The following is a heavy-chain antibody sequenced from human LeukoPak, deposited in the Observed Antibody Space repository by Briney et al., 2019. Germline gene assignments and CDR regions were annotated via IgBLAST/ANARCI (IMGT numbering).Heavy chain of an antibody. D-gene: IGHD3-22*01. CDR2: IYYRGST. Sequence: SETLSLTCTVSGSSISSSSYYWGWIRQPPGKGLEWIGSIYYRGSTYYNPCLKSRVTISVDTSKNQSSLKLSSVTAADTAVYYCARHDSSGPYNAFDIWGQGTMVTVSS. V-gene: IGHV4-39*01. CDR1: GSSISSSSYY. J-gene: IGHJ3*02. CDR3: ARHDSSGPYNAFDI.